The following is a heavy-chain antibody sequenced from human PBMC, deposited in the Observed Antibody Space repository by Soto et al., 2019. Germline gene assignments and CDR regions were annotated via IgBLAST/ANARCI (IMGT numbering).Heavy chain of an antibody. V-gene: IGHV4-59*08. CDR1: GGSISSYY. CDR2: IYYSGST. CDR3: ARLPVATISGAFDI. J-gene: IGHJ3*02. Sequence: QVQLQESGPGLVKPSETLSLTCTVSGGSISSYYWSWIRQPPGKGLEWIGYIYYSGSTNYNPSLKSRVTISVDTSKNQFSLKLSSVTAADTAVYYCARLPVATISGAFDIWGQGTMVTVSS. D-gene: IGHD5-12*01.